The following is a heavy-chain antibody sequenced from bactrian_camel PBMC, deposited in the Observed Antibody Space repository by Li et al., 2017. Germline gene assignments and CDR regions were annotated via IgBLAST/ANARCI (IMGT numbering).Heavy chain of an antibody. Sequence: VQLVESGGGSVRSGGSLRLSCAASGYTFSRYCMGWFRQVPGKEREGVATIATDGSVNYHDSVKGRFTISRDNSKNTVYLQMNSLKSEDTALYYCATPYGASGNWYDYNYWGQGTQVTVS. J-gene: IGHJ4*01. D-gene: IGHD2*01. CDR3: ATPYGASGNWYDYNY. CDR1: GYTFSRYC. V-gene: IGHV3S1*01. CDR2: IATDGSVN.